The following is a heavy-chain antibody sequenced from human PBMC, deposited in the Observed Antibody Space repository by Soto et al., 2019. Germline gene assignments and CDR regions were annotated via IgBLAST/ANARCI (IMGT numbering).Heavy chain of an antibody. Sequence: QVQLVQSGAEVKKPGASVKVSCKASGYPFGGYAIGWVRQAPGQVLEWMGWVSAHTGDSGYAQRFQGRVTLTTETSTRTAYMELRGLRSDDTAVYYCARPSTSYGDYGWSLAYWGQGTLVTVSS. J-gene: IGHJ4*02. CDR3: ARPSTSYGDYGWSLAY. CDR2: VSAHTGDS. D-gene: IGHD4-17*01. CDR1: GYPFGGYA. V-gene: IGHV1-18*01.